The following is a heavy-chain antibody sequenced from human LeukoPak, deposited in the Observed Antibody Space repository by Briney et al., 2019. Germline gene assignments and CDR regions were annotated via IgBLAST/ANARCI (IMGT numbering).Heavy chain of an antibody. CDR3: ASTPGIAVAGHFDY. J-gene: IGHJ4*02. CDR2: ISGSGGST. CDR1: GFTFSSYA. V-gene: IGHV3-23*01. D-gene: IGHD6-19*01. Sequence: GGSLRLSCAASGFTFSSYAMSWVRQAPGKWLELVSAISGSGGSTYYADSVKGRFTISRDNSKNTLYLQMNSLRAEDTAVYYCASTPGIAVAGHFDYWGQGTLVTVSS.